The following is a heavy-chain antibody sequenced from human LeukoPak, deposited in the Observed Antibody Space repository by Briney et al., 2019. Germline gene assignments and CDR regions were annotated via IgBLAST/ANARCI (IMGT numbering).Heavy chain of an antibody. D-gene: IGHD6-6*01. CDR1: GFTFDDYG. CDR3: ARDLWGSGSSQLATFDY. Sequence: GGSLRLSCAASGFTFDDYGMSWVRQAPGKGLEWVSGINWNGGSTAYADSVKGRFTISRDNAKNSLYLQMNSLRAEDTAFYYCARDLWGSGSSQLATFDYWGQGTLVTVSS. V-gene: IGHV3-20*04. J-gene: IGHJ4*02. CDR2: INWNGGST.